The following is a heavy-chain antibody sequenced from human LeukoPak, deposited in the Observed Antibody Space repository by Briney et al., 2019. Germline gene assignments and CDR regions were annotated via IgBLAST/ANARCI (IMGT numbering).Heavy chain of an antibody. D-gene: IGHD3-10*01. CDR3: ARTSAMVRGVRFDP. Sequence: PSETLSLTCTVSGGSISSGTYYWSWIRQPAGKGLEWIGRIYTSGSTNYNPSLKSRVTISVDRSKNQFSLKLSSVTAADTAVYYCARTSAMVRGVRFDPWGQGTLVTVSS. CDR1: GGSISSGTYY. V-gene: IGHV4-61*02. J-gene: IGHJ5*02. CDR2: IYTSGST.